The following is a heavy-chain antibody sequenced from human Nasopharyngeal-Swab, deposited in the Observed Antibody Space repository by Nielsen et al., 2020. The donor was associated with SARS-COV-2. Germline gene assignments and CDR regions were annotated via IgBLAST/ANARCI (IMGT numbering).Heavy chain of an antibody. CDR2: INAGNGNT. CDR1: GYTFTRYA. V-gene: IGHV1-3*01. J-gene: IGHJ5*02. CDR3: ATGQQWLVQWFDP. D-gene: IGHD6-19*01. Sequence: ASVKVSCKASGYTFTRYAMHWVRQAPGQRLEWMGWINAGNGNTEYSQKFQGRVTITRDTSTDTAYMELSSLRSEDTAVYYCATGQQWLVQWFDPWGQGTLVTVSS.